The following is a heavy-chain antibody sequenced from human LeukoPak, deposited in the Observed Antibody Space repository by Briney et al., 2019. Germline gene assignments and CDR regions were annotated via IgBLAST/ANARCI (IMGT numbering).Heavy chain of an antibody. J-gene: IGHJ4*02. CDR3: VRVVAVVVPAAIDY. CDR1: GGSISSGGYY. V-gene: IGHV4-31*03. D-gene: IGHD2-2*01. CDR2: IYYSGST. Sequence: SETLSLTCTVSGGSISSGGYYWSWIRQHPGKGLEWIGYIYYSGSTYYNPSLKSRVTISVDTSKNQFSLKLSSVTAADTAVYYCVRVVAVVVPAAIDYWGQGTLVTVSS.